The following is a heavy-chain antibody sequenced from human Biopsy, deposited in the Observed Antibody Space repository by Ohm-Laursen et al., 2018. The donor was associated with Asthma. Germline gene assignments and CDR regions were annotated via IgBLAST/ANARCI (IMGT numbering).Heavy chain of an antibody. J-gene: IGHJ4*02. D-gene: IGHD2-2*01. CDR2: INSVFGTT. CDR3: ARKAGSCISRTCYSFDF. CDR1: GGTFNTYV. V-gene: IGHV1-69*01. Sequence: SSVKVSCKSLGGTFNTYVIGWVRQAPGQGLEWMGGINSVFGTTTYPQKFQDGVTITADDSTSTVYMELSSLRSEDTAVYYCARKAGSCISRTCYSFDFWGQGTLVTVSS.